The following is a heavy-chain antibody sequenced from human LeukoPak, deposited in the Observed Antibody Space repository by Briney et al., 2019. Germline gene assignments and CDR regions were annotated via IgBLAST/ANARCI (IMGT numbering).Heavy chain of an antibody. V-gene: IGHV1-3*01. CDR2: INAGNGNT. CDR1: GYTFTSYA. Sequence: GASVKVSCKASGYTFTSYAMHWVRQAPGQRLEWMGWINAGNGNTKYSQKFQGRVTITRDTSASTAYMELSSLRSEDTAVYYCARGSGMFYGMDVWGQGTTVTVSS. CDR3: ARGSGMFYGMDV. D-gene: IGHD3-10*01. J-gene: IGHJ6*02.